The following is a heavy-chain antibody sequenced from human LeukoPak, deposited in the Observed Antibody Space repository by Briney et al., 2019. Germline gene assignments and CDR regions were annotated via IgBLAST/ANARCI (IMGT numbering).Heavy chain of an antibody. CDR1: GGSVSSGSYY. Sequence: SETLSLTCSVSGGSVSSGSYYWSWIRQPPGKGLEWIGYSSYSGSTSYNPSLKSRVTIAVDTSKNQFSLRLRSVTAADTAVYYCATVRWNDGDAFDIWGQGTMVTVS. J-gene: IGHJ3*02. CDR2: SSYSGST. D-gene: IGHD1-1*01. CDR3: ATVRWNDGDAFDI. V-gene: IGHV4-61*01.